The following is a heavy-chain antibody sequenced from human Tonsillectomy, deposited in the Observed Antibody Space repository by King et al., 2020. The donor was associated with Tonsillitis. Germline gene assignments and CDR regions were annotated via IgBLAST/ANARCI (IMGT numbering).Heavy chain of an antibody. V-gene: IGHV3-23*03. CDR2: IYSGGTST. CDR1: GFTFSSYA. J-gene: IGHJ4*02. Sequence: VQLVESGGGSVQPGGSLRLSCAASGFTFSSYAMAWVRQVPGKGLEWVSLIYSGGTSTFYADSVKGRFTISRDNSQNTLFLQMNSLRAEDTAIYYCSRVAARYDYWGQGTLVSVSS. D-gene: IGHD6-13*01. CDR3: SRVAARYDY.